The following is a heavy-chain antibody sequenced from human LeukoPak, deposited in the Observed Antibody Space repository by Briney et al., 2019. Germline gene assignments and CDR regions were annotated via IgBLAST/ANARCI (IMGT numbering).Heavy chain of an antibody. CDR3: VREKEGGTFDY. J-gene: IGHJ4*02. D-gene: IGHD3-16*01. CDR1: GYTFISYG. V-gene: IGHV1-18*01. Sequence: GASVKVSCKTSGYTFISYGISWVRQAPGQGLEWMGWISTYNGNTNYAQKVQGRVTMTTETSTSTAYMELRSLRSDDTAVYYCVREKEGGTFDYWGQGTLVTVSS. CDR2: ISTYNGNT.